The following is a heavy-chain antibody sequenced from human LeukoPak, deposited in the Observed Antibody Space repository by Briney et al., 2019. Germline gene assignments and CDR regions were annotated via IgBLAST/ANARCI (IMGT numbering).Heavy chain of an antibody. Sequence: KPWETLSLTCTVSGGSISSYYWSWIRRPPGKGLEWVGYIYYGGSTNYNPSLKSRVTISVNTYKNQFSLKLSSVTAADTAVYYCASSYYYGSGSYYGLVYFDYWGQGTLVTVSS. J-gene: IGHJ4*02. CDR1: GGSISSYY. D-gene: IGHD3-10*01. CDR2: IYYGGST. CDR3: ASSYYYGSGSYYGLVYFDY. V-gene: IGHV4-59*01.